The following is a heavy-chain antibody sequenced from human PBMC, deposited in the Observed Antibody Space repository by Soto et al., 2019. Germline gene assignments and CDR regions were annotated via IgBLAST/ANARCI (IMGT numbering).Heavy chain of an antibody. CDR3: ARGAELLEPAGRKDYFDY. D-gene: IGHD2-15*01. CDR1: GGSFSGYY. V-gene: IGHV4-34*01. CDR2: INPSGST. Sequence: SETLSLTCGVYGGSFSGYYWSWIRQPPGKGLEWIGEINPSGSTNYNPSLKSRVTISVDTSKNQFSLKLSSVTAADTAVYYCARGAELLEPAGRKDYFDYWGQGTMVTVSS. J-gene: IGHJ4*03.